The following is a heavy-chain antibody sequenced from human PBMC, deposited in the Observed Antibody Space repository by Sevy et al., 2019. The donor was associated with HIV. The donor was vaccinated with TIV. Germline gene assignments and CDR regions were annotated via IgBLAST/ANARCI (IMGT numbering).Heavy chain of an antibody. D-gene: IGHD4-17*01. CDR1: GFTFSSYE. CDR3: ARDLPPSATTVPHFDY. Sequence: GGSVRLSCTASGFTFSSYEMNWVRQAPGKGVEWVSYISNSGSTIHYSDSVKGRFTISRDNAKNSLYLQMNSLRAEDTAVYYCARDLPPSATTVPHFDYWGRGTLVTVSS. CDR2: ISNSGSTI. J-gene: IGHJ4*02. V-gene: IGHV3-48*03.